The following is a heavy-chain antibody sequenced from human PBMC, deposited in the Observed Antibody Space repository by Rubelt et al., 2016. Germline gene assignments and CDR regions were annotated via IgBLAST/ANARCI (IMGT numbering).Heavy chain of an antibody. D-gene: IGHD4-17*01. V-gene: IGHV4-39*01. CDR1: AFSFSTYT. CDR3: ARLETTVTKRSFDY. CDR2: IYYSGGT. J-gene: IGHJ4*02. Sequence: QVQLVESGGGVVQPGRSLRLSCAASAFSFSTYTMSWVRQAPGKGLEWIGSIYYSGGTYSNPSLKSGVTISVATSKKQFSLKLSSVSAADTAVYYCARLETTVTKRSFDYWGQGTLVTVSS.